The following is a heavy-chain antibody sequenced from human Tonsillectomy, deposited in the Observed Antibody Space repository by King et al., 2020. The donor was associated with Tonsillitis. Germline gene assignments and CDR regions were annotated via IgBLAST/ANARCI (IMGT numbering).Heavy chain of an antibody. V-gene: IGHV1-2*02. CDR2: INPKSGDT. Sequence: QLVQSGAEVKKPGASVKVSCKASGYPFTAHYMHWGRQAPGQGLEWMGWINPKSGDTKSTPRFQGRVTMTSDSSVPAVYIELTSLTSDDSAVYYCARSHYSASYNWLDPWGQGTQVTVSS. D-gene: IGHD6-6*01. J-gene: IGHJ5*02. CDR3: ARSHYSASYNWLDP. CDR1: GYPFTAHY.